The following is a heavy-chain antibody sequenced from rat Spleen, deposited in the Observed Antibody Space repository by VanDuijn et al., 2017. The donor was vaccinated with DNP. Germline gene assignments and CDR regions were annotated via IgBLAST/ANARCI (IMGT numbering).Heavy chain of an antibody. J-gene: IGHJ2*01. Sequence: EVQLVESGGGLVQPGRSLKLSCAVSGFTFSDYSMAWVRQAPKKGLEWVATIRYDGSITYYRDSVKGRFTISRDNAKSTLYLQVGSLRSEDTATYYCASRGGTGIFDYWGQGVMVTVSS. CDR3: ASRGGTGIFDY. D-gene: IGHD1-4*01. V-gene: IGHV5-7*01. CDR1: GFTFSDYS. CDR2: IRYDGSIT.